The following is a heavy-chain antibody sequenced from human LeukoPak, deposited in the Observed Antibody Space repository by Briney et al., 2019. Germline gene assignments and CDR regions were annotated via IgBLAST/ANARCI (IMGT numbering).Heavy chain of an antibody. CDR2: FYYSGST. Sequence: PSETLSLTCTVSGGSISSSSYYWGWIRQPPGKGLEWIGSFYYSGSTYYNPSLRSRVTISVDTSKNRFSLKLSSVTAADTAVYYCARPVTSTVLEDAFDIWGQGTMVTVSS. V-gene: IGHV4-39*01. CDR3: ARPVTSTVLEDAFDI. J-gene: IGHJ3*02. CDR1: GGSISSSSYY. D-gene: IGHD3-16*01.